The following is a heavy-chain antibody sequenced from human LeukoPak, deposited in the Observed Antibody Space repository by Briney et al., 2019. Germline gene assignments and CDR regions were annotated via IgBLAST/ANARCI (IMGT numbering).Heavy chain of an antibody. Sequence: PGGSLRLSCAASGFTFSRYAMHWVRQAPGKGLEWVAVISYDGSNKYYADSVKGRFTISRDNSKNTLYLQMNSLRAEDTAVYYCARDREQWLVTVIDYWGQGTLVTVSS. J-gene: IGHJ4*02. CDR3: ARDREQWLVTVIDY. D-gene: IGHD6-19*01. CDR2: ISYDGSNK. CDR1: GFTFSRYA. V-gene: IGHV3-30-3*01.